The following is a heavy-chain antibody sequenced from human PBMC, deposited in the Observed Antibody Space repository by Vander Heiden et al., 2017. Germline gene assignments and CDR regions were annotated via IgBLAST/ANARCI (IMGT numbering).Heavy chain of an antibody. CDR2: MLYDGNTK. Sequence: QVQLVESGGGVVQPGRSLRLSCAASGFTFSTYAMHWVRQAPGKGLEWVAVMLYDGNTKYYADSVKGRFTISRDISKNMLNLQMNSLRAEDTAVYYCARIRHSTSPPGYYGMDVWGQGTTVTVSS. J-gene: IGHJ6*02. D-gene: IGHD6-6*01. CDR1: GFTFSTYA. CDR3: ARIRHSTSPPGYYGMDV. V-gene: IGHV3-30-3*01.